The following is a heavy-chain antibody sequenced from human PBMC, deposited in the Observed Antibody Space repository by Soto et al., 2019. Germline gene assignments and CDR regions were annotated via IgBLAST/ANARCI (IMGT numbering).Heavy chain of an antibody. J-gene: IGHJ3*02. Sequence: GGSLRLSCAASGFTFSSYWMSWVRQAPGKGLEWVANIKQDGSEKYYVDSVKGRFTISRDNAKNSLYLQMNSLRAEDTAVYYCARHLRFLEWFGNDAFDIWDQGTMVTVSS. CDR2: IKQDGSEK. D-gene: IGHD3-3*01. V-gene: IGHV3-7*01. CDR1: GFTFSSYW. CDR3: ARHLRFLEWFGNDAFDI.